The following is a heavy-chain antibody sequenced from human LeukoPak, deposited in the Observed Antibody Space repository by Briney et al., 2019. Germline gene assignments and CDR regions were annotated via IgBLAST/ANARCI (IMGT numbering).Heavy chain of an antibody. Sequence: GGSLRLSCAASGFTFSSYWMSWVRQAPGKGLEWVANINQDGSAKDYGGSVKGRFTISRDNAKNSLYLQMNSLRAEDTAVYFCASAPNENYFDFRGQGTLVTVSS. CDR3: ASAPNENYFDF. CDR2: INQDGSAK. J-gene: IGHJ4*02. V-gene: IGHV3-7*01. CDR1: GFTFSSYW.